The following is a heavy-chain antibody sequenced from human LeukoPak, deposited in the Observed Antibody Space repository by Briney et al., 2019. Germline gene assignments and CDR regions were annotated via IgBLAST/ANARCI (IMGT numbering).Heavy chain of an antibody. CDR1: GGSISSSSYY. D-gene: IGHD6-6*01. J-gene: IGHJ4*02. CDR2: IYYSGST. Sequence: SETLSLTCTVSGGSISSSSYYWGWIRQPPGKGLEWIGSIYYSGSTYYNPSLKSRVTISVDTSKNQFSLKLSSVTAAGTAVYYCARQLAEYSYYFDYWGQGTLVTVSS. V-gene: IGHV4-39*01. CDR3: ARQLAEYSYYFDY.